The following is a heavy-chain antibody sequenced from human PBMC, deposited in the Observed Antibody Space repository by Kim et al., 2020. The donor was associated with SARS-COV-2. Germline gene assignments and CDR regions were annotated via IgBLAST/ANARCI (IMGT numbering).Heavy chain of an antibody. V-gene: IGHV3-30*18. CDR2: ISYDGSNK. J-gene: IGHJ4*02. CDR1: GFTFSSYG. Sequence: GGSLRLSCAASGFTFSSYGMHWVRRAPGKVLEWVAVISYDGSNKSYADSVKGRFTISRDHSKNTLYLQMNSLRAEDTAVYYCAKAEAYDYWGQGTLVTVS. CDR3: AKAEAYDY.